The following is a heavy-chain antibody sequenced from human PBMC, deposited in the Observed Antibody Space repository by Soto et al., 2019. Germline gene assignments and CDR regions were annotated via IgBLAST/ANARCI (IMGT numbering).Heavy chain of an antibody. J-gene: IGHJ3*01. D-gene: IGHD1-7*01. CDR3: ARSLPGTYGAFDL. CDR1: EFTFRSYW. Sequence: GGSLRLSCAASEFTFRSYWMHWVRQSPGKGLVWVSRISGDGSSTTYAASVRGRFTISRDNAKNTVYLQMDSLRAEDTAVYYCARSLPGTYGAFDLWGQGTMVIVSS. CDR2: ISGDGSST. V-gene: IGHV3-74*01.